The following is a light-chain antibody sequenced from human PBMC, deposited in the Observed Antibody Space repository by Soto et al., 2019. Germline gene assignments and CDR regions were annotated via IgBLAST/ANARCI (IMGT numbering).Light chain of an antibody. CDR2: EVT. CDR1: SSDVGTYNY. Sequence: QSVLTQPASVSGSPGQSITISCTGSSSDVGTYNYVSWYQQHPGKAPKLIIYEVTNRPSGVSNRFSGSKSGNTASLTISGLRAEDEADYYCSSYTTRSTFYVFATGTKVTVL. J-gene: IGLJ1*01. CDR3: SSYTTRSTFYV. V-gene: IGLV2-14*01.